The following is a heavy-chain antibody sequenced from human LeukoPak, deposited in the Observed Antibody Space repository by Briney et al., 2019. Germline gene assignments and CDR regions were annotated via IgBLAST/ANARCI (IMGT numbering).Heavy chain of an antibody. V-gene: IGHV1-69*05. CDR3: AREKHTRITIFGVVIHYYMDV. D-gene: IGHD3-3*01. J-gene: IGHJ6*03. Sequence: GASVKVSCKASGGTFSSYAISWVRQAPGQGIEWMGGIIPIFGTANYAQKFQGRVTMTRDTSTSTVYMELSSLRSEDTAVYYCAREKHTRITIFGVVIHYYMDVWGKGTTVTVSS. CDR1: GGTFSSYA. CDR2: IIPIFGTA.